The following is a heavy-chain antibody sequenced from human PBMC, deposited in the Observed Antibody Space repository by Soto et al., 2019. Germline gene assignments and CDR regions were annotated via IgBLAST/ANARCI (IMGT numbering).Heavy chain of an antibody. D-gene: IGHD7-27*01. Sequence: GGSLRLSCAASGFTFSSYAMHWVRQAPGKGLEWVAVISYDGSNKYYADSVKGRFTISRDNSKNTLYLQMNSLRAEDTAVYYCARTTLTGDVDYWGHGTLVTVSS. J-gene: IGHJ4*01. CDR2: ISYDGSNK. CDR1: GFTFSSYA. CDR3: ARTTLTGDVDY. V-gene: IGHV3-30-3*01.